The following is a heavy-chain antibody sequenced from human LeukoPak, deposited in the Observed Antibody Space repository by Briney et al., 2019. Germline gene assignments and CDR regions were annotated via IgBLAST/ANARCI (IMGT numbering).Heavy chain of an antibody. CDR2: VNLQGST. Sequence: SETLSLTCGVSGGFITQTNYWTWVRQPPGKGLEWIGEVNLQGSTNCNPSLKGRVAISVDKSENHVSLHLTSVTAADTAVYYCAREGGPYRPLDYSGQGTLVTVSS. J-gene: IGHJ4*02. CDR1: GGFITQTNY. V-gene: IGHV4-4*02. CDR3: AREGGPYRPLDY.